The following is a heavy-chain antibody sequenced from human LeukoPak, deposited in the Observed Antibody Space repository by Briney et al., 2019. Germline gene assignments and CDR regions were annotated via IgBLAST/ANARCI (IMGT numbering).Heavy chain of an antibody. CDR2: IYYSGST. D-gene: IGHD3-16*01. V-gene: IGHV4-39*01. CDR1: GGSISSSSYY. CDR3: ARFAFGGVNFDY. Sequence: SETLSLTCTVSGGSISSSSYYWGWIRQPPGKGLEWIGSIYYSGSTYYNPSLKSRVTISVDTSKNQFSLKLSSATAADTAVYYCARFAFGGVNFDYWGQGTLVTVSS. J-gene: IGHJ4*02.